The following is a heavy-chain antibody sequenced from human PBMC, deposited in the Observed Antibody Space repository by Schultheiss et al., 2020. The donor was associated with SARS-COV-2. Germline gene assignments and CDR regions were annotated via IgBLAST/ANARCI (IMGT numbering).Heavy chain of an antibody. V-gene: IGHV1-2*06. CDR1: GYTFTGYY. J-gene: IGHJ4*02. CDR2: INPNSGGT. D-gene: IGHD6-13*01. Sequence: ASVKVSCKASGYTFTGYYMHWVRQAPGQGLEWMGRINPNSGGTNYAQKFQGRVTMTRDTSISTAYMELSRLRSDDTAVYYCATSSSWYLGFDYWGQGTLVTVSS. CDR3: ATSSSWYLGFDY.